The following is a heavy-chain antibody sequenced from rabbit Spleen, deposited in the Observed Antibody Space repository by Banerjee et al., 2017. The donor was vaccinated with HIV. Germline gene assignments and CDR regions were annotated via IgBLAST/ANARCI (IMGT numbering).Heavy chain of an antibody. CDR3: ARDTGSSFSSYGMDL. Sequence: QSLEESGGDLVKPGTSLTLTCTASGLSFISGYYMCWVRQAPGKGLEWIACIEGGSSGFSYSANWAKGRFTISKTSSTTVTLQMTSLTAADTATYFCARDTGSSFSSYGMDLWGPGTLVTVS. V-gene: IGHV1S40*01. CDR2: IEGGSSGFS. J-gene: IGHJ6*01. D-gene: IGHD8-1*01. CDR1: GLSFISGYY.